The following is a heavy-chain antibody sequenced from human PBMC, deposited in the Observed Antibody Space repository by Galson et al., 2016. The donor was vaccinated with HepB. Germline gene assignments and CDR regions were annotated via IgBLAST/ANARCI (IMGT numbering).Heavy chain of an antibody. CDR3: ARDRPSRWELPRGFDY. CDR1: GYTFTNYG. Sequence: SVKVSCKASGYTFTNYGITWVRQAPGQGLEWMGWISPYNGNTNYAQKLQGRVTMTTDTSTNTAYMELRSLRSDDTAVYYCARDRPSRWELPRGFDYWGQGTLVTVSS. CDR2: ISPYNGNT. J-gene: IGHJ4*02. D-gene: IGHD1-26*01. V-gene: IGHV1-18*01.